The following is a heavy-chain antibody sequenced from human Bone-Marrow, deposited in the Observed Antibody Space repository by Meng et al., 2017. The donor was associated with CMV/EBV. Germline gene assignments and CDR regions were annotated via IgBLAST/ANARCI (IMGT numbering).Heavy chain of an antibody. J-gene: IGHJ4*02. V-gene: IGHV3-7*01. CDR1: GFTFSASW. D-gene: IGHD2-2*01. Sequence: GESLKISCATSGFTFSASWMSWVRQAPGKGLEWVANIKEDGSEKYYVDSVKGRFTISRDNAENSLYLQMNSLRVDDTAVYYCARSRVSSCWGQGTLVTVSS. CDR2: IKEDGSEK. CDR3: ARSRVSSC.